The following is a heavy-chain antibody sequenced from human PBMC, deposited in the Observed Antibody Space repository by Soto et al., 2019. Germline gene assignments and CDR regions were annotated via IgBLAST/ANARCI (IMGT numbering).Heavy chain of an antibody. CDR3: ARGGHSAYYYYMGV. J-gene: IGHJ6*03. V-gene: IGHV4-59*01. CDR2: VYYSGST. Sequence: SETLSLTCTVSGGSISTYYWSWVRQPPGKGLEWIGYVYYSGSTNYNPSLKSRVTISVDTSKNQFSLKLTSVTAADTAMYYCARGGHSAYYYYMGVWGKGTTVTVSS. D-gene: IGHD2-15*01. CDR1: GGSISTYY.